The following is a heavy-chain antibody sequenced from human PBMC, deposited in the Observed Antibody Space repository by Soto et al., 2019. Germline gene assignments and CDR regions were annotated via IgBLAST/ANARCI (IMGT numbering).Heavy chain of an antibody. CDR2: INAGNGNT. D-gene: IGHD2-21*02. J-gene: IGHJ4*02. V-gene: IGHV1-3*01. CDR3: ARSIVVVTALDY. Sequence: ASVKVSCKAPGYTFTSYAMHWVRQAPGQRLEWMGWINAGNGNTKYSQKFQGRVTITRGTSASTAYMELSSLRSEDTAVYYCARSIVVVTALDYWGQGTLVTVSS. CDR1: GYTFTSYA.